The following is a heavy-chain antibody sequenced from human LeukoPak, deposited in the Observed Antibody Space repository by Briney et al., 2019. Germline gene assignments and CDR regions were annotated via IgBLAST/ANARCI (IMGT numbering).Heavy chain of an antibody. CDR1: GLAFSNYW. V-gene: IGHV3-7*01. CDR2: IKQDGSET. J-gene: IGHJ4*02. D-gene: IGHD2-15*01. Sequence: GESLRLSCAASGLAFSNYWMNWARQAPGKGLEWVANIKQDGSETNYVDSVKGRFTISRDNAKNSLYLQMNSLRAEDTALYYCGSTNSFSYWGRGTLVTVSS. CDR3: GSTNSFSY.